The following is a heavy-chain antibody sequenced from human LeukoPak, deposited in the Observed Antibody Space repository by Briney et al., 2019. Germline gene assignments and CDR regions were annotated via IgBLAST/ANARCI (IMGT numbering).Heavy chain of an antibody. CDR1: GFTFGDYA. V-gene: IGHV3-49*03. Sequence: GGSLRLSCTASGFTFGDYAMSWFRQAPGKGLEWVGFIRSKAYGGTTEYAASVKGRFTISRDDSKSIAYLQMNSLKTEDTAVYYCTRDKVTTVSDAFDIWGQGTMVTVSS. CDR2: IRSKAYGGTT. CDR3: TRDKVTTVSDAFDI. J-gene: IGHJ3*02. D-gene: IGHD4-17*01.